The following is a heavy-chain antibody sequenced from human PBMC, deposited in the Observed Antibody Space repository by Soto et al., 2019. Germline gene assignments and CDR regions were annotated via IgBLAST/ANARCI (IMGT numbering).Heavy chain of an antibody. CDR2: ISPNHGIA. J-gene: IGHJ6*02. D-gene: IGHD5-12*01. Sequence: ASVKVSCKASGYTFTGYYMHWVRQAPGQGLEWMGRISPNHGIANYAQKFQGRVTITTDKSMSTAYMELRSLRSDDTAVYYCAREGVAPYYYYGMVVWGQGTPVTVS. CDR3: AREGVAPYYYYGMVV. V-gene: IGHV1-2*02. CDR1: GYTFTGYY.